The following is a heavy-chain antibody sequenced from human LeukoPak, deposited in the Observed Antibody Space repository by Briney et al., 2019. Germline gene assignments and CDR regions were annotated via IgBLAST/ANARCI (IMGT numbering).Heavy chain of an antibody. D-gene: IGHD1-26*01. CDR1: GGSVSSASYY. CDR2: IYYDGGT. J-gene: IGHJ4*02. Sequence: SETLSLTCTVSGGSVSSASYYWSWIRQPPRGGLGWIGFIYYDGGTSYNPSRKSRVTLSVDTSKNQFSLKLTSVTAADSALYFCARILVGATTDYWGQGTLVTVSA. CDR3: ARILVGATTDY. V-gene: IGHV4-61*01.